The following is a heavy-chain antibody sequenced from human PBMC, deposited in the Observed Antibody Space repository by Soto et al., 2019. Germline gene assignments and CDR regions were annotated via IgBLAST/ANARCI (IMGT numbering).Heavy chain of an antibody. Sequence: SETLSLTCAVSGGSISSGGYSWSWIRQPPGKGLEWIGYIYHSGSTYYNPSLKSRVTISVDRSKNQFSLKLSSVTAADTAVYYCARVRSIAAAGRWFDPRGQGSLVTVS. D-gene: IGHD6-13*01. V-gene: IGHV4-30-2*01. CDR1: GGSISSGGYS. J-gene: IGHJ5*02. CDR3: ARVRSIAAAGRWFDP. CDR2: IYHSGST.